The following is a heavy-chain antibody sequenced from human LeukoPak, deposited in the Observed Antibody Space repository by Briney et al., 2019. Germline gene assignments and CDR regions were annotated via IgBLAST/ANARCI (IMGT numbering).Heavy chain of an antibody. D-gene: IGHD3-22*01. Sequence: SETLSLTCTVSGDSISTNSYFWGWIRQPPGKGLEWLGSIYYSGSTYYNPSLKSRVTISVDTSRNQFSLNLYSVTAADTAVFYCARSYYYDYRQIDYWGQGTLVNVSS. V-gene: IGHV4-39*01. J-gene: IGHJ4*02. CDR1: GDSISTNSYF. CDR2: IYYSGST. CDR3: ARSYYYDYRQIDY.